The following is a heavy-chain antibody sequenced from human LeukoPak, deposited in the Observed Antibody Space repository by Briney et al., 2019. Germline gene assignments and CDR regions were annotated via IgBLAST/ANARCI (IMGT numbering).Heavy chain of an antibody. V-gene: IGHV3-7*01. D-gene: IGHD3-9*01. CDR3: ARDSSWDDILTGYYKDAFDI. J-gene: IGHJ3*02. CDR2: IKQEGREN. CDR1: GFILSRYW. Sequence: PGGSLRLSCAAAGFILSRYWMSWVGQAPGKGREWVGNIKQEGRENYYVDSVKGRFTISRDNAKTSLYLQMNSLRAEDTAVYYCARDSSWDDILTGYYKDAFDIWGQGTMVTVSS.